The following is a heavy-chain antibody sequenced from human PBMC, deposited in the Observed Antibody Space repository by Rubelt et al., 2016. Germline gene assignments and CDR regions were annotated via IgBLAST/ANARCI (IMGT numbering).Heavy chain of an antibody. Sequence: QLQLQGSGPGLVKPSATLSLTCIVSAGSIRSTSHYWGWLRQPPGKGLEWIGSIYYPGSTYYNPSLQNRVTISIDTPKNQISLKRGSGTAADTAVYICAGVGGYSYGQGWFDPWGQGTLVTVSS. CDR2: IYYPGST. CDR3: AGVGGYSYGQGWFDP. V-gene: IGHV4-39*07. CDR1: AGSIRSTSHY. J-gene: IGHJ5*02. D-gene: IGHD5-18*01.